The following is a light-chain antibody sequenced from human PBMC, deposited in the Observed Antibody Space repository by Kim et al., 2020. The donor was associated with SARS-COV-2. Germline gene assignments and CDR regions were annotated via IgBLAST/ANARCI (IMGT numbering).Light chain of an antibody. CDR2: QAS. CDR1: QNIGRW. V-gene: IGKV1-5*03. J-gene: IGKJ1*01. Sequence: DILMTQSPSTLSASVGDTVAITCRASQNIGRWLAWYQQKPGTAPKVLIYQASGLESGVPSRFSGSGSGTEFTLTISNLQPDDFATYYCQQYNGYSWTFGQGTKVEIK. CDR3: QQYNGYSWT.